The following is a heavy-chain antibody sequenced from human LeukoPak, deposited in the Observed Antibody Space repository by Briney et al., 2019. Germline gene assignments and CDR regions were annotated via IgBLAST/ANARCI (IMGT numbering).Heavy chain of an antibody. D-gene: IGHD4-17*01. V-gene: IGHV7-4-1*02. Sequence: GASMKVSCKASGYTFISYGMNWVRQAPGQGLEWMGWINTNTGNPTYAQGFTGRFVFSLDTSVSTAYLQISSLKAEDTAVYYCAREGDTEYGDPLDYWGQGTLVTVSS. CDR1: GYTFISYG. CDR2: INTNTGNP. J-gene: IGHJ4*02. CDR3: AREGDTEYGDPLDY.